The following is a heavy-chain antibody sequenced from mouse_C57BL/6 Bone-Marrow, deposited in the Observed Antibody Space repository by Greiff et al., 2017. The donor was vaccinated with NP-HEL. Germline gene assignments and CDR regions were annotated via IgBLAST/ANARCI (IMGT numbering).Heavy chain of an antibody. CDR3: ARAYYSNYDWYFDV. Sequence: VQGVESGPGLVQPSQSLSITCTVSGFSLTSYGVHWVRQSPGKGLEWLGVIWSGGSTDYNAAFISRLSISKDNSKSQVFFKMNSLQADDTAIYYCARAYYSNYDWYFDVWGTGTTVTVSS. J-gene: IGHJ1*03. D-gene: IGHD2-5*01. V-gene: IGHV2-2*01. CDR1: GFSLTSYG. CDR2: IWSGGST.